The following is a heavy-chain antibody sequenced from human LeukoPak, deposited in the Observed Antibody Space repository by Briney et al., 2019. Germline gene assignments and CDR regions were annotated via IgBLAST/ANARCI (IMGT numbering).Heavy chain of an antibody. CDR3: ARGAPSWDIVVVPATTRHAFDI. J-gene: IGHJ3*02. Sequence: SETLSLTCAVYGGPFSGYYWSWIRQPPGKGLEWIGEINHSGSTNYNPSLKSRVTISVDTSKNQFSLKLSSVTAADTAVYYCARGAPSWDIVVVPATTRHAFDIWGQGTMVTVSS. D-gene: IGHD2-2*01. CDR2: INHSGST. CDR1: GGPFSGYY. V-gene: IGHV4-34*01.